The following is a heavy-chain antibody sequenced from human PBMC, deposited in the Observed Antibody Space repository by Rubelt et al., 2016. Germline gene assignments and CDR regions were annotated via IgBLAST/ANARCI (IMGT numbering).Heavy chain of an antibody. Sequence: QVQLVQSGAEVKKPGASVKVSCNASGYTFTSYGISWVRQAPGQGLEWMGWISAYNGNTNYAQKLQGRVTMTTDTSTSTAYMELRSLSSDDTAVYYCARDVGGNSVLYYFDYWGQGTRVTVSS. CDR1: GYTFTSYG. CDR2: ISAYNGNT. CDR3: ARDVGGNSVLYYFDY. D-gene: IGHD4-23*01. J-gene: IGHJ4*02. V-gene: IGHV1-18*01.